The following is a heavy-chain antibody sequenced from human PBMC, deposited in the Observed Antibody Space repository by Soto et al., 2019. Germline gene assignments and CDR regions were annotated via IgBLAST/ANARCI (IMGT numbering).Heavy chain of an antibody. CDR2: IYWDDDK. CDR3: AHRSRTYCDTPSCFAYLFDF. D-gene: IGHD2-2*01. V-gene: IGHV2-5*02. CDR1: GFSLRTSGVC. Sequence: QITLKESGPTLVKPTQTLTLTCTFSGFSLRTSGVCVCWIRQPPGKALEWLALIYWDDDKRYSPSLKSRLTITKDTSRYHVVLTMTNMAPVDTATYYCAHRSRTYCDTPSCFAYLFDFWGKGTIVTVSS. J-gene: IGHJ3*01.